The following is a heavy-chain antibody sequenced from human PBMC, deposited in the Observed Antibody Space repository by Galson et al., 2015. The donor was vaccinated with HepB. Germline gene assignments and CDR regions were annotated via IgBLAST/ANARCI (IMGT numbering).Heavy chain of an antibody. Sequence: SLRLSCAASGFTFSSYAMSWVRQAPGKGLEWVSAISGSGGSTYYADSVKGRFTISRDNSKNTLYLQMNSLRAEDTAVYYCAKDRDSWYFFDYWGQGTLVTVSS. CDR1: GFTFSSYA. J-gene: IGHJ4*02. CDR2: ISGSGGST. CDR3: AKDRDSWYFFDY. V-gene: IGHV3-23*01. D-gene: IGHD6-13*01.